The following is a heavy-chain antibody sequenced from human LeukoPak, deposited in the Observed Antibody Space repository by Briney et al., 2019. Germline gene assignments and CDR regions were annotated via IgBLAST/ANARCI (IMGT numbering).Heavy chain of an antibody. J-gene: IGHJ3*02. CDR1: GFTFSSYA. Sequence: GGSLRLSCAASGFTFSSYAMSWVRQAPGKGLEWVSSISLTGYSTYYADSVKGRFTISRDNSKNTLYLQMNSLRAEDTAVYYCAKDRFVVVTSIPPDALDIWGQGTMVTVSS. D-gene: IGHD2-21*02. V-gene: IGHV3-23*01. CDR2: ISLTGYST. CDR3: AKDRFVVVTSIPPDALDI.